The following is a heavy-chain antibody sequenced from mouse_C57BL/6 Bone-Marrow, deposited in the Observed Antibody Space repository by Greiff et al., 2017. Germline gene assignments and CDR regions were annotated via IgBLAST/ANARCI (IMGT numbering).Heavy chain of an antibody. J-gene: IGHJ3*01. CDR1: GYTFTSYW. Sequence: VQLQQPGAELVKPGASVKLSCKASGYTFTSYWLHWVKQRPGQGLEWIGMIHPNSGSTNYNEKFKSKATLTVDKSSSTAYMQLSSLTSEDSAVYYCARYYPYRGAYWGQGTLVTVSA. D-gene: IGHD1-1*01. V-gene: IGHV1-64*01. CDR2: IHPNSGST. CDR3: ARYYPYRGAY.